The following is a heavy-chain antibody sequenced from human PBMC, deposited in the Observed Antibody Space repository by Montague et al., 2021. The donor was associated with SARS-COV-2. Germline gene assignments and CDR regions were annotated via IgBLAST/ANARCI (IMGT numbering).Heavy chain of an antibody. CDR2: ISDDGSNK. D-gene: IGHD3-10*01. Sequence: SLSLSFSASGFPFSSYAMHWVRQAPGKGLEWVAVISDDGSNKYYADSVKGRFTISRDNSKNTLYLQMNSLRAEDTAVYYCASRENYGSGSHFQHWGQGTLVTVSS. CDR1: GFPFSSYA. CDR3: ASRENYGSGSHFQH. V-gene: IGHV3-30-3*01. J-gene: IGHJ1*01.